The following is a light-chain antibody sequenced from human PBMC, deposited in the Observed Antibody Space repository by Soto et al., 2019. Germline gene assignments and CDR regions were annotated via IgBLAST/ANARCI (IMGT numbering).Light chain of an antibody. CDR2: GAS. V-gene: IGKV3-15*01. CDR3: QQYNNWPPDRT. Sequence: EIVMTQSPATLSVSPGERATLSCRASQSVSSNLAWYQQKPGQAPRLLIYGASTRATGIPARFSGSGSGTEFTLTISSLPSEDFAIYVCQQYNNWPPDRTFGQGTKVEIK. CDR1: QSVSSN. J-gene: IGKJ1*01.